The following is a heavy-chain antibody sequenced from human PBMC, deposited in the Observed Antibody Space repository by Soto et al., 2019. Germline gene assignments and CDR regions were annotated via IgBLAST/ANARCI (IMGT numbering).Heavy chain of an antibody. J-gene: IGHJ5*01. CDR2: INAGNGNT. CDR1: GYTFTSYA. V-gene: IGHV1-3*01. Sequence: GASVKASCKASGYTFTSYAMHWARQAPGQRLEWMGWINAGNGNTKYSQKFQGRVTITRDTSASTAYMELSSLRSEDTAVYYCAKGLPGTQFDSSCQGPLVTLSS. CDR3: AKGLPGTQFDS. D-gene: IGHD1-26*01.